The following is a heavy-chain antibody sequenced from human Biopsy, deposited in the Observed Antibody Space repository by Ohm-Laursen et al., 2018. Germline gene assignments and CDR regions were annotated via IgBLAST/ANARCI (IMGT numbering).Heavy chain of an antibody. CDR3: ARLYRLDDYWNDDPPDAFDV. CDR1: GGSISSDY. J-gene: IGHJ3*01. V-gene: IGHV4-59*01. D-gene: IGHD3-3*01. Sequence: TLSLTCTVSGGSISSDYWSWIRQSPRKGLEWIGHISSRGSTNYNPSLRGRVTITVDTSKNQFSLKLTSVTAADTAVFFCARLYRLDDYWNDDPPDAFDVWGQGTMVTVSS. CDR2: ISSRGST.